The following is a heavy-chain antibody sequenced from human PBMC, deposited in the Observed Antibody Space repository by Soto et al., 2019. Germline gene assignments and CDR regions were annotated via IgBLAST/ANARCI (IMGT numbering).Heavy chain of an antibody. CDR2: IKQDGREK. J-gene: IGHJ4*02. Sequence: EVQLVESGGGLVQPGGSLRLSCAASGFTFSTFWMNWVRQAPGKGLEWLANIKQDGREKYYMDSVKGRFTISRDNAKNSLYLQMNSLRADDTAVYYCARGWGADSYFDYWGQGTLVTVSS. V-gene: IGHV3-7*01. CDR3: ARGWGADSYFDY. CDR1: GFTFSTFW. D-gene: IGHD1-26*01.